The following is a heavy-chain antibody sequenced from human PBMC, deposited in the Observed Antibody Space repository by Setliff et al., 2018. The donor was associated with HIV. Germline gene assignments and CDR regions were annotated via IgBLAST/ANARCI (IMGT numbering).Heavy chain of an antibody. Sequence: GSLRLSCAASGITFSNSWMSWVRQAPGKGLEWVASIKQDGSEKYYVDSVKGRFTISRDNAKKSMYLQMNSLRAEDTAVYYCAICGYRAVAGIYHYYGMDVWGQGTTVTVSS. CDR3: AICGYRAVAGIYHYYGMDV. CDR2: IKQDGSEK. J-gene: IGHJ6*02. D-gene: IGHD6-19*01. CDR1: GITFSNSW. V-gene: IGHV3-7*01.